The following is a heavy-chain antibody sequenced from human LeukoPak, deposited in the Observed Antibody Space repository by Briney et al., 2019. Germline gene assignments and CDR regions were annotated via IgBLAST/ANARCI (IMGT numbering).Heavy chain of an antibody. Sequence: ASVKVSFKASGYTFTSYAINWVRQAPGQRLEWMGWISAYSGNTKSAQKLQGRVTMATDTSTSTAYMELRSLRSDDTAVYYCARVLVPATIGRVMDGGGQGTTVTVSS. CDR1: GYTFTSYA. CDR2: ISAYSGNT. CDR3: ARVLVPATIGRVMDG. D-gene: IGHD2-2*02. V-gene: IGHV1-18*01. J-gene: IGHJ6*02.